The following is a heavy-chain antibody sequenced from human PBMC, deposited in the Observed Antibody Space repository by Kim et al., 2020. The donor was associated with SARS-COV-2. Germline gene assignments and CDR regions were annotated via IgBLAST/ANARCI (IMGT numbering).Heavy chain of an antibody. CDR3: ARWGVVVSDAFDI. CDR1: GFTFSSYA. V-gene: IGHV3-30*04. CDR2: ISYDGSNK. Sequence: GGSLRLSCAASGFTFSSYAMHWVRQAPGKGLEWVAVISYDGSNKYYADSVKGRFTISRDNSKNTLYLQMNSLRAEDTAVYYCARWGVVVSDAFDIWGQGTMVTVSS. D-gene: IGHD2-15*01. J-gene: IGHJ3*02.